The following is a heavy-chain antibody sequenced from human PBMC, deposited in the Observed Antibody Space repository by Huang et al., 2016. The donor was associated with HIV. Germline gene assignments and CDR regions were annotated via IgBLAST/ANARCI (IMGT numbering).Heavy chain of an antibody. CDR2: ITPSGRT. Sequence: QVRLDQWGAGLLKPSETLTLTCAVYGDSLSGFFWSWIRQSPGRGLEWIGEITPSGRTNDNPALKSRVTIAIDTSKKQFSLKLKSVTADDTSTYYCARGRGTSWSFFDTWGQGSFVTVSS. CDR3: ARGRGTSWSFFDT. D-gene: IGHD2-2*01. J-gene: IGHJ5*02. V-gene: IGHV4-34*01. CDR1: GDSLSGFF.